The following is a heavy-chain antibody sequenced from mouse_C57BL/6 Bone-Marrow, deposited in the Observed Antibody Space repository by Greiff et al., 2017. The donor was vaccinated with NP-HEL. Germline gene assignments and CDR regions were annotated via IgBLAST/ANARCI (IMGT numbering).Heavy chain of an antibody. CDR1: GFTFSNYW. CDR2: IRLTSDTYAT. CDR3: TVTTVVATNFDH. D-gene: IGHD1-1*01. Sequence: EVQGVESGGGLVQPGGSMKLSCVVSGFTFSNYWMNWVRQSPEKGLEWVAQIRLTSDTYATHYAESVKGWFTISRHDSKSSVYLQMNNLRAEDTGIYYCTVTTVVATNFDHWGQGTTRTVSS. J-gene: IGHJ2*01. V-gene: IGHV6-3*01.